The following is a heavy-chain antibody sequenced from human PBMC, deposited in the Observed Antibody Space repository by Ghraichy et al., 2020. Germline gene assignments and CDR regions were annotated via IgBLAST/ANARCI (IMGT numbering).Heavy chain of an antibody. J-gene: IGHJ5*02. CDR2: TYYRSKWYN. V-gene: IGHV6-1*01. CDR3: ARGTITMGIIGHWFDP. D-gene: IGHD3-10*01. Sequence: SQTLSLTCAISGDSVSSNSAAWNWIRQSPSRGLEWLGRTYYRSKWYNDYAVSVKSRITINPDTSKNQFSLQLNSVTPEDTAVYYCARGTITMGIIGHWFDPWGQGTLVTVSS. CDR1: GDSVSSNSAA.